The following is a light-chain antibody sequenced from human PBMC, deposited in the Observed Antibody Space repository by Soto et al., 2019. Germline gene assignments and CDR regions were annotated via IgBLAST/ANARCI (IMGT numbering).Light chain of an antibody. CDR1: QSISSY. CDR2: AAS. CDR3: PQSYSTPPWT. Sequence: DIQMTQSPSSLSASVGDRVTITCRASQSISSYLNWYQQKPGKAPKLLIYAASSLQSGVPSRFSGSVSGTDFTLTISSLQPEDFATYYCPQSYSTPPWTFGQGTKVEIK. V-gene: IGKV1-39*01. J-gene: IGKJ1*01.